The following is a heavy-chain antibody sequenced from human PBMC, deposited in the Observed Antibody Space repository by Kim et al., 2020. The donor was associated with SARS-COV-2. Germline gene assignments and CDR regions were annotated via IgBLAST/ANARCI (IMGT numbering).Heavy chain of an antibody. D-gene: IGHD1-26*01. Sequence: SVKVSCKASGGTFSSYAISWVRQAPGQGLEWMGRIIPILGIANYAQKLHGRVTITADKSTSTAYMELSSLRSEDTAVYYCARDLWWVLLGDRGYFGYWGQGTLVTVSS. CDR3: ARDLWWVLLGDRGYFGY. J-gene: IGHJ4*02. V-gene: IGHV1-69*04. CDR1: GGTFSSYA. CDR2: IIPILGIA.